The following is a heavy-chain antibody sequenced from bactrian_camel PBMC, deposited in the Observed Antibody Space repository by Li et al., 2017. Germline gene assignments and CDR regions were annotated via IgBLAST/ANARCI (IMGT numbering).Heavy chain of an antibody. V-gene: IGHV3S35*01. J-gene: IGHJ4*01. CDR3: AARSGGGSWYSHNY. CDR2: VNRGGGTT. Sequence: VQLVESGGGLVQPGGSLRLSCACSGVKFSNDGSAWFRRAPGKGLEWVSNVNRGGGTTYYGDSVKGRFTISKDNAKNTLYLQMNSLKPEDTAVYYCAARSGGGSWYSHNYWGQGTQVTVS. CDR1: GVKFSNDG. D-gene: IGHD6*01.